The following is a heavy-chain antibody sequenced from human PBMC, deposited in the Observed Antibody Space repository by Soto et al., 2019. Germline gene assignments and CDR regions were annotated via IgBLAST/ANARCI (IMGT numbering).Heavy chain of an antibody. CDR2: ISAYNGTT. CDR3: AIDKEHCSGGSCFSPAYFDY. J-gene: IGHJ4*02. Sequence: QVQLVQSGAEVKKPGASVKVSCKASGYTFTSYGISLVRQAPGQGLEWMGWISAYNGTTNYAQKLQGRVTMNTDTASSTAYMELRSPTSDDTAVYYCAIDKEHCSGGSCFSPAYFDYWGPADLVTVSS. V-gene: IGHV1-18*01. CDR1: GYTFTSYG. D-gene: IGHD2-15*01.